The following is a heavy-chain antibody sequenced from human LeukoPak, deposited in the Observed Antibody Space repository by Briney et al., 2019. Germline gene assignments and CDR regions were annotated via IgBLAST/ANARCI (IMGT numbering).Heavy chain of an antibody. D-gene: IGHD6-13*01. Sequence: SGGSLRLSCAASGFTFSDHYMDWVRQAPGKGLEWVGRTRNKANSYTTEYAASVKGRFTISRDDSKNSLYLQMNSLRAEDTAVYYCAASRAVSSWYVGVYWGQGTLVTVSS. J-gene: IGHJ4*02. CDR2: TRNKANSYTT. V-gene: IGHV3-72*01. CDR3: AASRAVSSWYVGVY. CDR1: GFTFSDHY.